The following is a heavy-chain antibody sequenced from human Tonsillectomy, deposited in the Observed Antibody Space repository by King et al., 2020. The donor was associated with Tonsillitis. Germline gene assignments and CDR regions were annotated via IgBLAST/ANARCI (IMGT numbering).Heavy chain of an antibody. CDR1: RFTFSSYS. V-gene: IGHV3-48*01. CDR3: ARESHTSSWFVTPFDY. J-gene: IGHJ4*02. D-gene: IGHD6-13*01. CDR2: ISSSSSTI. Sequence: VQLVESGGGLVQPGGSLRLSCAASRFTFSSYSMSWVRQAPGKGLEWVSYISSSSSTIYYADSVKGRFTISRDNAKNSLYLQMNSLRAEDTAVYYCARESHTSSWFVTPFDYWGQGTLVTVSS.